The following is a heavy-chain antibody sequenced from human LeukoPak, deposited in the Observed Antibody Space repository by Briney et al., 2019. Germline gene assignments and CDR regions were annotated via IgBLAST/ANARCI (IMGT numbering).Heavy chain of an antibody. CDR1: GYTFTGYY. CDR2: INPNSGGT. J-gene: IGHJ4*02. Sequence: ASVKVSCKASGYTFTGYYMHWVRQAPGQGLEWMGRINPNSGGTNYAQKFQGRVTMTRDTSISTAYMELSRLRSDDTAVYYSARASITYYYGSGSYYNVYPDYWGQGTLVTVSS. CDR3: ARASITYYYGSGSYYNVYPDY. D-gene: IGHD3-10*01. V-gene: IGHV1-2*06.